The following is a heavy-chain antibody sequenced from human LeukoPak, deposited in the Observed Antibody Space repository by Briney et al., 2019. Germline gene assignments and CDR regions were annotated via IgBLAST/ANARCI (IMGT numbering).Heavy chain of an antibody. Sequence: GGSLRLSCAASGFTFSSYAMSWVRQAPGKGLEWVSTITGGGGSTYYADSVKGRFTISRDNSKNTLYLQMNSLRAEDTAIFYCAKDRGSYRDFDYWGQGTLVTVSS. J-gene: IGHJ4*02. CDR3: AKDRGSYRDFDY. V-gene: IGHV3-23*01. CDR1: GFTFSSYA. D-gene: IGHD1-26*01. CDR2: ITGGGGST.